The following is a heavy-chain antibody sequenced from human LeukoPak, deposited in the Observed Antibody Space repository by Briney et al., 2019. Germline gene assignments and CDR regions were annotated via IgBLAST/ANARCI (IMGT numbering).Heavy chain of an antibody. V-gene: IGHV4-39*01. CDR3: ARVDSSGYYFDY. CDR2: IYYSGST. D-gene: IGHD3-22*01. CDR1: GGPISSSSYY. Sequence: SETLSLTCTVSGGPISSSSYYWGWIRQSPGRGLEWIGSIYYSGSTYYNPSLKSRVTISVDTSKNQFSLKLSSVTAADTAVYYCARVDSSGYYFDYWGQGTLVTVSS. J-gene: IGHJ4*02.